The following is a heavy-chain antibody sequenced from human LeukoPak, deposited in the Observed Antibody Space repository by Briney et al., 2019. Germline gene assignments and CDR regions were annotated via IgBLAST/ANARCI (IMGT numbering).Heavy chain of an antibody. Sequence: PGGSLRLSCTSSGFIFSSHWMNWVRQAPGKGPEWVANIKYDGSEQYYVDSVKGRFSISRDNTKNLLYLQMNSLRVEDTAVYYCARDYGWFFANWGQGTLVTVSS. J-gene: IGHJ4*02. V-gene: IGHV3-7*03. CDR2: IKYDGSEQ. D-gene: IGHD3-10*01. CDR3: ARDYGWFFAN. CDR1: GFIFSSHW.